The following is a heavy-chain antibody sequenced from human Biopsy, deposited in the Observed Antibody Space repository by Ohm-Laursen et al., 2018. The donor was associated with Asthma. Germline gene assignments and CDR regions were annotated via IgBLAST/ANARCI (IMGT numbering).Heavy chain of an antibody. CDR2: INPNSGGT. V-gene: IGHV1-2*06. J-gene: IGHJ5*02. Sequence: EVSVKVSCKASGYTFIGCHIHWMRQAPGQGLEWMGRINPNSGGTNYAQKFQGRVTMTRDTSISTAYMEVSRLRSDDTAVYYCARGQKSAGDRWFDPWGQGTLVTVSS. CDR1: GYTFIGCH. D-gene: IGHD6-13*01. CDR3: ARGQKSAGDRWFDP.